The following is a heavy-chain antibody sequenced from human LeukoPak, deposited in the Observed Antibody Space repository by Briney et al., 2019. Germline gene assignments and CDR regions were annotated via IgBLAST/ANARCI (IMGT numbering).Heavy chain of an antibody. Sequence: SETLSLTCAVYGGSFSGYYWSWIRQPPGKGLEWIGEINHSGSTNYNPSLKSRVTISVDTSKNQFSLKLSSVTAADTAVYYCVRESKDYDSYFDYWGQGTLVTVSS. V-gene: IGHV4-34*01. CDR1: GGSFSGYY. CDR2: INHSGST. J-gene: IGHJ4*02. CDR3: VRESKDYDSYFDY. D-gene: IGHD3-22*01.